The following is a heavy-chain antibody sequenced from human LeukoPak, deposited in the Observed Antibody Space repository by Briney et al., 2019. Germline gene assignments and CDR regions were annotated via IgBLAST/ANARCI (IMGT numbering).Heavy chain of an antibody. D-gene: IGHD3-9*01. V-gene: IGHV3-21*01. CDR2: ISSSSSYI. Sequence: GGSLRLSCAASGFTFSSYSMNWVRQAPGKGLEWVSSISSSSSYIYYADSVKGRFTISRDNAKNSLYLQMNSLRAEDTAVYYCARHYGGILTGYSTSNWFDPWGQGTLVTVSS. J-gene: IGHJ5*02. CDR1: GFTFSSYS. CDR3: ARHYGGILTGYSTSNWFDP.